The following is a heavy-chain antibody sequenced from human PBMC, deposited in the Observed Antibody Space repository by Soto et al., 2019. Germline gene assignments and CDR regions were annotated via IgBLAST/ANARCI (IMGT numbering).Heavy chain of an antibody. CDR3: ARDQVPVAIWGALYGMDL. CDR2: IWYDGSNK. D-gene: IGHD2-2*01. Sequence: QVQLVESGGGVVQPGRSLRLSCAASGFTFSSYGMHWVRQAPGKGLEWVAVIWYDGSNKYYADSVKGRFTISRDNSKNTLYLQINSLRAEDTTVYYCARDQVPVAIWGALYGMDLWGQGTTVNVSS. V-gene: IGHV3-33*01. CDR1: GFTFSSYG. J-gene: IGHJ6*02.